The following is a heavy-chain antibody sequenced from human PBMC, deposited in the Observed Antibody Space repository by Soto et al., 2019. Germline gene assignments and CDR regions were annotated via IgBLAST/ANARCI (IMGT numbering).Heavy chain of an antibody. CDR1: GFTFDDYA. Sequence: GGSLRLSCAASGFTFDDYAMHWVRQAPGKGLEWVSGISWNSGSIGYADSVKGRFTISRDNAKNSLYLQMNSLRAEDTALYYCAKELGPPVRAFDIWGQGTMVTVSS. CDR3: AKELGPPVRAFDI. J-gene: IGHJ3*02. CDR2: ISWNSGSI. D-gene: IGHD7-27*01. V-gene: IGHV3-9*01.